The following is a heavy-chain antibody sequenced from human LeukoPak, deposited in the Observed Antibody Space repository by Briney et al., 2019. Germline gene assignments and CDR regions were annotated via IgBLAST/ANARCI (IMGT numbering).Heavy chain of an antibody. CDR3: ARSSYCGGDCYAYGMDV. CDR1: GGIFSSHA. J-gene: IGHJ6*02. V-gene: IGHV1-69*04. D-gene: IGHD2-21*02. CDR2: IIPVLGVV. Sequence: GSSLKVSCEASGGIFSSHAISWVRQAPGQGLEWMGRIIPVLGVVNYAQKFQGRVTITADKSTNTAYTELSSLRYEDTAVYYCARSSYCGGDCYAYGMDVWGQGTTVIVSS.